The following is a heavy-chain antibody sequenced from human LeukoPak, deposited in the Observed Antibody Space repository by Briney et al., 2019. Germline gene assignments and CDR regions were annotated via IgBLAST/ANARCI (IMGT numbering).Heavy chain of an antibody. V-gene: IGHV4-38-2*01. CDR1: GFTFSSYG. D-gene: IGHD2-15*01. CDR3: ARARLLQGFDY. Sequence: LRLSCAASGFTFSSYGMHWVRQAPGKGLEWTGSIYHSGSTYYNPSLKSRVTISVDTSKNQFSLKLSSVTAADTAVYYCARARLLQGFDYWGQGTLVTVSS. CDR2: IYHSGST. J-gene: IGHJ4*02.